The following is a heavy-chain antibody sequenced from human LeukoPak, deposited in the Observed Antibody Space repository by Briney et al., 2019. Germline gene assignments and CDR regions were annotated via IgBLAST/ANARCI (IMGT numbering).Heavy chain of an antibody. CDR2: IYYNGST. D-gene: IGHD4-23*01. CDR3: ARIRRYDYDGFRPGWVYWYFDV. Sequence: PSETLSLTCSVSGGSISGYYWSWIRQPPGKGLEWIGFIYYNGSTNYNPSLKSRITISVDTSKNQSSLKLNSVTAADTAIFYCARIRRYDYDGFRPGWVYWYFDVWGRGTLVTVSS. J-gene: IGHJ2*01. V-gene: IGHV4-59*01. CDR1: GGSISGYY.